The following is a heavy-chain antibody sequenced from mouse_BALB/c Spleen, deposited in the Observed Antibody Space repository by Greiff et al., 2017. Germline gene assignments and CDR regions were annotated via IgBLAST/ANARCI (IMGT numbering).Heavy chain of an antibody. CDR2: ISSGGSYT. D-gene: IGHD2-10*02. CDR1: GFTFSSYA. Sequence: DVQLVESGGGLVKPGGSLKLSCAASGFTFSSYAMSWVRQSPEKRLEWVAEISSGGSYTYYPDTVTGRFTISRDNAKNTLYLEMSSLRSEDTAMYYCARGGKYGTLYAMDYWGQGTSVTVSS. CDR3: ARGGKYGTLYAMDY. V-gene: IGHV5-9-4*01. J-gene: IGHJ4*01.